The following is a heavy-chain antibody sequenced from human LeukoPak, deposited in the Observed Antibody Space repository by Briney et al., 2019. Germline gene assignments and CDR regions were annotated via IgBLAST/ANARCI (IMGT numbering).Heavy chain of an antibody. CDR2: ISWNSGSI. V-gene: IGHV3-9*03. Sequence: PGGSLRLSCAASGFTFDDYAMHWVRQAPGKGLEWVSGISWNSGSIGYADSVKGRFTISRDNAKNSLYLQMNSLRAEDMALYYCARDPAVRSSIAFDIWGQGTMVTVSS. D-gene: IGHD3-3*01. J-gene: IGHJ3*02. CDR3: ARDPAVRSSIAFDI. CDR1: GFTFDDYA.